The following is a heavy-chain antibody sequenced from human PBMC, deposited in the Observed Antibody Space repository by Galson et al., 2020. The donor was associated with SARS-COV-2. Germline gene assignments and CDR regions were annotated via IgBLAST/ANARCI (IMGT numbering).Heavy chain of an antibody. CDR2: ISFDGSLK. V-gene: IGHV3-30*18. D-gene: IGHD2-21*02. CDR1: GFTSRRFG. CDR3: AKVDCPGDCYSAFDY. Sequence: GGSLRLSCAASGFTSRRFGIHWVRQAPGKGLEWVAVISFDGSLKDYADSVKGRFTLSRDNSKKTVYLQMDSLSAEDTAVYYCAKVDCPGDCYSAFDYWGQGTLVTVSP. J-gene: IGHJ4*02.